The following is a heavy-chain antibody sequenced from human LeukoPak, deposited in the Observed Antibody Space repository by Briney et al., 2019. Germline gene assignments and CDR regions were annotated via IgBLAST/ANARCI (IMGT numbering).Heavy chain of an antibody. CDR1: GFTFSSYA. CDR2: ISSNGGST. V-gene: IGHV3-64*01. Sequence: PGGSLRLSCAASGFTFSSYAMHWVRQAPGKGLEYVSAISSNGGSTYYANSVKGRFTISRDNSKNTLYLQMGSLRAEDMAVYYCARGLYSGYVDDAFDIWGRGTMVTVSS. CDR3: ARGLYSGYVDDAFDI. J-gene: IGHJ3*02. D-gene: IGHD5-12*01.